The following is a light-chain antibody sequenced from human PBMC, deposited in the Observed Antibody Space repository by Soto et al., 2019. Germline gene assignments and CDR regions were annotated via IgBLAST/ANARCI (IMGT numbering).Light chain of an antibody. Sequence: DIQMTQSPSTLSASVGDRVTITCRASQSISTWLAWYQQKPGKAPKLLIYKASNLESGVPSRFSGSGSGTKFPLTISSLQPDDFATYYCQQYTSLFTFGPGTKVDIK. CDR1: QSISTW. CDR2: KAS. J-gene: IGKJ3*01. V-gene: IGKV1-5*03. CDR3: QQYTSLFT.